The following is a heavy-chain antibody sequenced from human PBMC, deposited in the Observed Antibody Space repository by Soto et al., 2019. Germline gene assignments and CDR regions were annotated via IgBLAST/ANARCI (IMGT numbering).Heavy chain of an antibody. CDR3: ARRRDGYNSAFDI. CDR2: VTPKLATA. CDR1: GGTFSNYA. Sequence: GPSVKVSCKASGGTFSNYAINWVRQAPGLGLEWMGQVTPKLATAKHAQKFQGRVTITADESASTAYMYVSSLRSEDTAVYFCARRRDGYNSAFDICGQGTLVTVSS. D-gene: IGHD5-12*01. V-gene: IGHV1-69*13. J-gene: IGHJ3*02.